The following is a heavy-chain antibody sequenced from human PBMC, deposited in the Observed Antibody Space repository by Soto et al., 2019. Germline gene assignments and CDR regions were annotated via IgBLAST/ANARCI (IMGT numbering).Heavy chain of an antibody. CDR2: IYYSGST. V-gene: IGHV4-39*01. Sequence: SATLSLTRTLSVCSIHSSTYYWGSISPPPGEGLECIWSIYYSGSTYYNPSLKSRVTISVDTSKNQFSLKLSSVTAADTAVYYCARLPRLGYCSSTSCPPGISYYYGMDVWGQGTTVT. J-gene: IGHJ6*02. CDR3: ARLPRLGYCSSTSCPPGISYYYGMDV. D-gene: IGHD2-2*01. CDR1: VCSIHSSTYY.